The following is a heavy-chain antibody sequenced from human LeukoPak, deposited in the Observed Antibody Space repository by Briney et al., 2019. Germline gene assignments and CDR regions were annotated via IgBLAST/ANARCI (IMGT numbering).Heavy chain of an antibody. CDR3: ARGYSSSWHYYYYYMDV. CDR2: INSDGSST. J-gene: IGHJ6*03. CDR1: GFTFSSYW. V-gene: IGHV3-74*01. Sequence: PGGSLRLSCAASGFTFSSYWMHWVRQAPGKGLVWVSRINSDGSSTSYADSVKGRFTISRDNAKNTLYLQMNSLRAEDTAVYYCARGYSSSWHYYYYYMDVWGKGTTVTVSS. D-gene: IGHD6-13*01.